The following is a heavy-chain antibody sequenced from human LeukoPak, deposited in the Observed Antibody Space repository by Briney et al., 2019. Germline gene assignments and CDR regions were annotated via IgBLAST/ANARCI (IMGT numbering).Heavy chain of an antibody. CDR1: GYTFTGYY. CDR2: INPNSGGT. CDR3: ARGRGYDYGDYKVFDY. J-gene: IGHJ4*02. V-gene: IGHV1-2*02. D-gene: IGHD4-17*01. Sequence: ASVKVSCKASGYTFTGYYMHWVRQAPGQGLEWMGWINPNSGGTNYAQKFQGRVTMTRDTSISTAYMELSRLRSDDTAVYYCARGRGYDYGDYKVFDYWGQGTLVTVSS.